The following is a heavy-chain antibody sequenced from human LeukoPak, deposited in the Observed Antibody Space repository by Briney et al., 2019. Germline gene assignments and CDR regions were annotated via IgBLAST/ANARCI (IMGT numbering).Heavy chain of an antibody. D-gene: IGHD3-10*01. CDR1: GYTFTSYA. CDR2: INPNSGGT. J-gene: IGHJ4*02. V-gene: IGHV1-2*02. Sequence: ASVKVSCKASGYTFTSYAMNWVRQAPGQGLEWMGWINPNSGGTNYAQKFQGRVTMSRDTSISTAYMELSRLRSDDTAVYYCARGVVRGVIKPMLGYWGQGTLVTVSS. CDR3: ARGVVRGVIKPMLGY.